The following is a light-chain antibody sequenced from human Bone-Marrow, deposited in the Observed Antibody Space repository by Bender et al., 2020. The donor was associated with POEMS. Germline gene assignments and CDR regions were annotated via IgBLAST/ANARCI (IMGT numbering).Light chain of an antibody. CDR2: EVT. CDR1: RDDIGHYDL. Sequence: QSALTQPASVSGSPGQSITISCTGSRDDIGHYDLVSWYQQLPGTAPKLIIFEVTKRPSGVSKRFSGSKSGNTGSLTISGLLAGDEADYYCSSYDATSTLFVFGSGTKVSVL. CDR3: SSYDATSTLFV. J-gene: IGLJ1*01. V-gene: IGLV2-23*02.